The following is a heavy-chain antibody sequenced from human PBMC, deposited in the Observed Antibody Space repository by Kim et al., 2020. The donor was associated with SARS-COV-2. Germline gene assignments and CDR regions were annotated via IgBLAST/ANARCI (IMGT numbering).Heavy chain of an antibody. J-gene: IGHJ4*02. CDR2: ISSSSSYI. CDR1: GFTFSSYS. V-gene: IGHV3-21*01. CDR3: ARVWSSGYCSSTSCYVDY. D-gene: IGHD2-2*01. Sequence: GGSLRLSCAASGFTFSSYSMNWVRQAPGKGLEWVSSISSSSSYIYYADSVKGRFTISRDNAKNSLYLQMNSLRAEDTAVYYCARVWSSGYCSSTSCYVDYWGQGTLVTVSS.